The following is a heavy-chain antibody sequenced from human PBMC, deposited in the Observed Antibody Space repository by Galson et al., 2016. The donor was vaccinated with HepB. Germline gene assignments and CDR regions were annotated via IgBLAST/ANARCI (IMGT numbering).Heavy chain of an antibody. D-gene: IGHD3-10*01. Sequence: SLRLSCAASGFNFDDYEMSWVRQAPGKGLEWVSGINWNGGTTIYAGSVKGRFTISRDNSKNTLYLQMNSLRVEDTAVYYCANSPMVRGIFDNWGQGTLVTVSS. CDR3: ANSPMVRGIFDN. V-gene: IGHV3-20*04. J-gene: IGHJ4*02. CDR2: INWNGGTT. CDR1: GFNFDDYE.